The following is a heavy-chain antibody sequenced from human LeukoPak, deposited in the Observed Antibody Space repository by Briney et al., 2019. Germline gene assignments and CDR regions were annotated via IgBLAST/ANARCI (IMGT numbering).Heavy chain of an antibody. CDR2: INHSGST. D-gene: IGHD2-15*01. CDR1: GGSFSGYY. CDR3: ASTTSYCNGGTCYLGY. V-gene: IGHV4-34*01. Sequence: SETLSLTCAVYGGSFSGYYWSWIRQPPGKGLEWIGEINHSGSTNYNPSLKSRVTISVDTSKNQFSLKLSSVTAADTAVYYCASTTSYCNGGTCYLGYWGQGTLVTVSS. J-gene: IGHJ4*02.